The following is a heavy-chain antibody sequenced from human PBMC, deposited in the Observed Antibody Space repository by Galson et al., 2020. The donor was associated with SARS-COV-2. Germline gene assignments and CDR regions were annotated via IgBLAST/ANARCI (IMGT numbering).Heavy chain of an antibody. D-gene: IGHD3-10*01. Sequence: ASVKVSCKASGYTFTSYGISWVRQAPGQGLEWMGWISAYNGNTNYAQKLQDRVTMTTDTSTSTAYMELRSLRSDDTAVYYCARGVIMVRGVTVYYYYGMDVWGQGTTVTVSS. CDR1: GYTFTSYG. J-gene: IGHJ6*02. CDR3: ARGVIMVRGVTVYYYYGMDV. CDR2: ISAYNGNT. V-gene: IGHV1-18*01.